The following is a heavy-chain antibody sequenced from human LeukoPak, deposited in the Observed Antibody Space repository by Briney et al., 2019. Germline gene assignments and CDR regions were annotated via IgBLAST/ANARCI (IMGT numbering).Heavy chain of an antibody. CDR2: IGTSGVTT. D-gene: IGHD4-17*01. CDR3: AKLSGASDY. CDR1: GFTFSSYP. V-gene: IGHV3-23*01. Sequence: GGSLRLSCAASGFTFSSYPMTWVRQAPGKGLEWVSSIGTSGVTTYYADSVKVRFTISRDNSKNTLYLQMNSLSAEDTAMYFCAKLSGASDYWGQGTLVTVSS. J-gene: IGHJ4*02.